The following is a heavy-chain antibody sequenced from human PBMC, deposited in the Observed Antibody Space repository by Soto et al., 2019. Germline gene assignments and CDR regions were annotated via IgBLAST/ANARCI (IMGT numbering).Heavy chain of an antibody. CDR3: ARDGRYSLGAADYYYGMDV. CDR1: GFTFSSYS. Sequence: EVQLVESGGGLVKPGGSLRLSCAASGFTFSSYSMNWVRQAPGKGLEWVSSISSSSSYIYYADSVKGRFTISRDNAKNSLYLQMNSLRAEDTAVYYCARDGRYSLGAADYYYGMDVWGQGTTVTVSS. V-gene: IGHV3-21*01. CDR2: ISSSSSYI. J-gene: IGHJ6*02. D-gene: IGHD1-26*01.